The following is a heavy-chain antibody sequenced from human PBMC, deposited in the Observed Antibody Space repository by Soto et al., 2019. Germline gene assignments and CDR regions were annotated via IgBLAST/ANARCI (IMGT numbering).Heavy chain of an antibody. J-gene: IGHJ4*02. CDR3: ARGGMGSGYYYDYFDY. D-gene: IGHD3-22*01. CDR2: IYYSGNT. V-gene: IGHV4-61*01. Sequence: PSETLSLTCTVSGGSVSSDSYYWSWIRQPPGKGLEWIGYIYYSGNTNYNPSLKSRVTISVDTSKNQFFLKLSSVTAADTAVYYCARGGMGSGYYYDYFDYWGQGTLVTVSS. CDR1: GGSVSSDSYY.